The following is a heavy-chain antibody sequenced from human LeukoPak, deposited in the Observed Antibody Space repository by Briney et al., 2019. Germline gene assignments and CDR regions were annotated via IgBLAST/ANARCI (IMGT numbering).Heavy chain of an antibody. CDR2: IIPIFDIA. CDR1: GATFSSYA. V-gene: IGHV1-69*04. CDR3: ARDTRARGFCSGGSCSFFDY. D-gene: IGHD2-15*01. J-gene: IGHJ4*02. Sequence: GSSVKLSCKASGATFSSYAISWVRQAPGQGLEWMGRIIPIFDIANYAQKYQGRVTITADKSTRTAYMELSSLRSEDTAMYYCARDTRARGFCSGGSCSFFDYWGQGTLVTVSS.